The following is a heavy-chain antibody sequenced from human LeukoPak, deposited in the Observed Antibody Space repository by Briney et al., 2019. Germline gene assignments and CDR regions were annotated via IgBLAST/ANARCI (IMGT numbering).Heavy chain of an antibody. Sequence: SETLSLTYAVYGGSFSGYYWSWIRQPPGKGLEWIGEINHSGSTNYNPSLKSRVTISVDTSKNQFSLKLSSVTAADTAVYYCARTLNQNYCSSTSCYMDYWGQGTLVTVSS. CDR2: INHSGST. D-gene: IGHD2-2*02. CDR1: GGSFSGYY. J-gene: IGHJ4*02. CDR3: ARTLNQNYCSSTSCYMDY. V-gene: IGHV4-34*01.